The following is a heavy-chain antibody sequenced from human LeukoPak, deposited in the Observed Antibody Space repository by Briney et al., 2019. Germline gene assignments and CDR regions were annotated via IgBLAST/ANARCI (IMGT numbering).Heavy chain of an antibody. J-gene: IGHJ4*02. CDR2: ISSSSSYI. CDR1: GFTFSSYS. D-gene: IGHD3-10*01. Sequence: PGGSLRLSXAASGFTFSSYSMNWVRQSPGKGLEWVSSISSSSSYIYYADSVKGRFTISRDNAKNSLYLQMNSLRAEDTAVYYCASYMVRGVIMPLDYWGQGTLVTVSS. V-gene: IGHV3-21*01. CDR3: ASYMVRGVIMPLDY.